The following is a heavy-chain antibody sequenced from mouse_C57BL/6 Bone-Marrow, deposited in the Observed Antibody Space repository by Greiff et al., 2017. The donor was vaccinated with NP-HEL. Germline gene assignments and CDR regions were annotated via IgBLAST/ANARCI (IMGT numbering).Heavy chain of an antibody. CDR2: IRLKSDNYAT. Sequence: EVKLVESGGGLVQPGGSMKLSCVASGFTFSNYWMNWVRQSPEKGLEWVAQIRLKSDNYATHYAESVKGRFTISRDDSKSSVYLQMNNLRAEDTGIYYCTVAGGDYFDYWGQGTTLTVSS. V-gene: IGHV6-3*01. CDR3: TVAGGDYFDY. CDR1: GFTFSNYW. J-gene: IGHJ2*01.